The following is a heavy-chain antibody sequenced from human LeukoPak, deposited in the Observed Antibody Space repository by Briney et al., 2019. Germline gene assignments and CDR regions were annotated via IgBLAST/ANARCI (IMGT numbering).Heavy chain of an antibody. V-gene: IGHV4-4*07. CDR2: IYTSGST. Sequence: PSETLSLTCTVSGGSISSYYWSWIRQPAGKGLEWIGRIYTSGSTNYNPSLKGRVTMSVDTSKNQFSLKLSSVTAADTAVYYCARDRYYYDSSGYKYMDVWGKGTTVTVSS. CDR3: ARDRYYYDSSGYKYMDV. J-gene: IGHJ6*03. D-gene: IGHD3-22*01. CDR1: GGSISSYY.